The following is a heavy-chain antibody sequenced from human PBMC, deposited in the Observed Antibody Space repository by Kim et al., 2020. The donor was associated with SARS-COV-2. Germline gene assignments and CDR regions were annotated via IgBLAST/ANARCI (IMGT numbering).Heavy chain of an antibody. CDR2: INHSGST. V-gene: IGHV4-34*01. Sequence: SETLSLTCAVYGGSFSGYYWSWIRQPPGKGLEWIGEINHSGSTNYNPSLKSRVTISVDTSKNQFSLKLSSVTAADTAVYYCARDQAGRGPTDYWGQGTLVTVSS. CDR3: ARDQAGRGPTDY. J-gene: IGHJ4*02. CDR1: GGSFSGYY. D-gene: IGHD5-12*01.